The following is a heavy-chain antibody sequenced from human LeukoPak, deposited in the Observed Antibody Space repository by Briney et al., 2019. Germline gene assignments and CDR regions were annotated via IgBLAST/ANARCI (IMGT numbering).Heavy chain of an antibody. CDR2: IRHSDSNT. CDR1: GFTFSSSD. J-gene: IGHJ6*03. V-gene: IGHV3-23*05. D-gene: IGHD6-13*01. CDR3: ARDSQLVAAAAPYYYYYMDV. Sequence: GGSLRLSCAASGFTFSSSDMSWVRQAPGSGLEWVSSIRHSDSNTYYADSVKGRFTISRDNSKNTLYLQMNSLRAEDTAVYYCARDSQLVAAAAPYYYYYMDVWGKGTTVTVSS.